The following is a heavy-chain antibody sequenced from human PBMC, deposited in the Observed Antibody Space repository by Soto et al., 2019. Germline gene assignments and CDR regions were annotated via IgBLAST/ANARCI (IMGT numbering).Heavy chain of an antibody. D-gene: IGHD3-9*01. V-gene: IGHV1-2*02. CDR1: EHTSTIYY. J-gene: IGHJ1*01. CDR2: INADSGDT. Sequence: QAHLVQSGAEVRKPGASVKVSCQALEHTSTIYYIHWVRQARGQGLEWMGWINADSGDTTYAEDFRGRVTFTRDTSTSTFHMELSRLRLDDTGMYFCATRDYDILTGYLHIWGQGTLITVSS. CDR3: ATRDYDILTGYLHI.